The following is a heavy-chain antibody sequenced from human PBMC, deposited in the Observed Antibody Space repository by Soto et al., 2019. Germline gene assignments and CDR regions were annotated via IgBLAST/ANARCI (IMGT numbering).Heavy chain of an antibody. CDR2: INAGNGNT. J-gene: IGHJ4*02. D-gene: IGHD6-19*01. V-gene: IGHV1-3*01. CDR1: GYTFTSYA. Sequence: GASVKVSCKASGYTFTSYAMHWVRQAPGQRLEWMGWINAGNGNTKYSQKFQGRVTITRDTSASTAYMELSSLRSEDTAAYYCARDQSTVAAQFDYWGQGTLVTVSS. CDR3: ARDQSTVAAQFDY.